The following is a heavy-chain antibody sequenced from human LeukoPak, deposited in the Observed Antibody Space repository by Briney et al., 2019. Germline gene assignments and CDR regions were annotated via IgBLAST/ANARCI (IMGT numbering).Heavy chain of an antibody. CDR3: ARVTEDSSSWGHYYYYMDV. D-gene: IGHD6-13*01. V-gene: IGHV3-15*01. CDR2: IKSKTDGGTT. Sequence: GGSLRLSCAASGFTLSKAWMSWVRQAPGKGLEWVGRIKSKTDGGTTDYAAPVKGRFTISRDNAKNSLYLQMNSLRAEDTAVYYCARVTEDSSSWGHYYYYMDVWGKGTTVTISS. CDR1: GFTLSKAW. J-gene: IGHJ6*03.